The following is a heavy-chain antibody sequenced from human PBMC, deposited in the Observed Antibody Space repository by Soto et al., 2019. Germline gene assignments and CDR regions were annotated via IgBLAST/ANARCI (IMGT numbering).Heavy chain of an antibody. Sequence: QVQLQESGPGLVKPSGTLSLTCVVSGASISSNNWWSWVRQPPGKGLEWIGAIYHSGTPSYNPSLKIRVTMSVDKSKNQFSLKVTSVTAADTAVYFCAKDGSGHPYYSDNWGQGTLVTVSS. J-gene: IGHJ4*02. V-gene: IGHV4-4*02. CDR2: IYHSGTP. CDR1: GASISSNNW. D-gene: IGHD2-15*01. CDR3: AKDGSGHPYYSDN.